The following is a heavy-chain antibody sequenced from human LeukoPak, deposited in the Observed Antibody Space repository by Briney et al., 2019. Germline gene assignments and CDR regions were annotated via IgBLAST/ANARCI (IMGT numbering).Heavy chain of an antibody. CDR1: GGSISSYY. CDR3: ARDTPVGRMGY. Sequence: SETLSLTCTVSGGSISSYYWSWLRQSPGKGLEWIGYIYYSGSTNYNPSLKSRVTISVDTSKNQFSLKLSSVTAADTAVYYCARDTPVGRMGYWGQGTLVTVSS. D-gene: IGHD1-26*01. CDR2: IYYSGST. V-gene: IGHV4-59*01. J-gene: IGHJ4*02.